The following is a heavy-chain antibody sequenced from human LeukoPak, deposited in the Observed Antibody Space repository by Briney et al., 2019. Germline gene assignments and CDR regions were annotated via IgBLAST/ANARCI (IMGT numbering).Heavy chain of an antibody. V-gene: IGHV1-3*01. CDR3: ARNYCSGGSCSDTAYYYYGLDV. CDR2: INAGNGDT. J-gene: IGHJ6*02. Sequence: ASVKVSCKASRYTFTSYSMHWVRQAPGQRLEWMGWINAGNGDTKYAQKFQGRVAFTRDTSASTAYMEVSGLGSEDTAVYYCARNYCSGGSCSDTAYYYYGLDVWGQGTTVTVSS. CDR1: RYTFTSYS. D-gene: IGHD2-15*01.